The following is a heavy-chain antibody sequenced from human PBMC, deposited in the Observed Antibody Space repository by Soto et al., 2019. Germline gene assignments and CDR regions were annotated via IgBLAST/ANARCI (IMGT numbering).Heavy chain of an antibody. Sequence: QVQLVQSGAEVKKPGSSVKVSCKASGGTFSTYTIIWVRQAPGQGLEWMGRILPMLDIPQSAQRFQGRVTITADKSTSTAYLELSSLRTEDTAVYYCTLGSWSAETFDIWGRGTMVTVSS. CDR3: TLGSWSAETFDI. D-gene: IGHD6-13*01. CDR1: GGTFSTYT. J-gene: IGHJ3*02. V-gene: IGHV1-69*02. CDR2: ILPMLDIP.